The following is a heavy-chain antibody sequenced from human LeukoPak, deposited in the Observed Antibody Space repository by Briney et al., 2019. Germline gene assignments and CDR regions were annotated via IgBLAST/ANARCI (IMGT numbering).Heavy chain of an antibody. Sequence: SVKVSCKASGGTFSSYAISWVRQAPGQGLEWMGRIIPIFGTANYAQKFQGRVTITTDESTSTAYMELSSLRSEDTAVYYCARAGGITIFGNWFDPWGQGTLVTVSS. CDR2: IIPIFGTA. CDR1: GGTFSSYA. CDR3: ARAGGITIFGNWFDP. D-gene: IGHD3-3*01. V-gene: IGHV1-69*05. J-gene: IGHJ5*02.